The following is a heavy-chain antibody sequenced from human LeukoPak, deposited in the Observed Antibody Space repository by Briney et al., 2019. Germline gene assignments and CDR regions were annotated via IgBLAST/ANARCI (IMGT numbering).Heavy chain of an antibody. Sequence: SVKVSCKASGGTSNSHAISWVRQAPGQGLEWMGRIIPNLGTTNRAQNFQDRVTLTADKSTNTAYMDLTSLTSDDTAVYYCATTNDGGGYQWGDFFDFWGQGTLVTVSS. J-gene: IGHJ4*02. V-gene: IGHV1-69*04. CDR1: GGTSNSHA. CDR3: ATTNDGGGYQWGDFFDF. D-gene: IGHD3-22*01. CDR2: IIPNLGTT.